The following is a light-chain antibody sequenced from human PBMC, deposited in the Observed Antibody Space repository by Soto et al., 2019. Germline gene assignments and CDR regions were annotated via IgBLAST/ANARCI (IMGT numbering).Light chain of an antibody. J-gene: IGLJ1*01. Sequence: QSVLTQPASVSGAPGQSITISCTGTSSDVGYHNYVSWYRQHPGKAPRLMIYEVNNRPSGVSNRFSGSESGNTASLTISGLQAEDEADYYCSSCTSSSTLLYVFGTGTKVTVL. CDR1: SSDVGYHNY. CDR2: EVN. CDR3: SSCTSSSTLLYV. V-gene: IGLV2-14*01.